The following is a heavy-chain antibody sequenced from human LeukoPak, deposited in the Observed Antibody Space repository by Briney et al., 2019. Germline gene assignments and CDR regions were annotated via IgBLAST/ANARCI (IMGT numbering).Heavy chain of an antibody. Sequence: GASVKVSCKASGYTFTSYGISWVRQAPGQGPEWMGWISAYNGNTNYAQKLQGRVTMTTDTSTSTAYMELTSLRSDDTAVYYCARIREQHLAESSDYWGRGTLVTVSS. CDR3: ARIREQHLAESSDY. J-gene: IGHJ4*02. V-gene: IGHV1-18*01. CDR2: ISAYNGNT. D-gene: IGHD6-13*01. CDR1: GYTFTSYG.